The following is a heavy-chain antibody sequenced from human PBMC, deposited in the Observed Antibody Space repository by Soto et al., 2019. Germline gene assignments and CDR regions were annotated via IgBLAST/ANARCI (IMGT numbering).Heavy chain of an antibody. J-gene: IGHJ3*02. CDR3: ARTDSYDAFDI. D-gene: IGHD5-18*01. CDR2: INPNSGGT. V-gene: IGHV1-2*04. CDR1: GYTFTGYY. Sequence: ASVKVSCKASGYTFTGYYMHWVRQAPGQGLEWMGWINPNSGGTNYAQKFQGWVTMTRDTSISTAYMELSRLRSDDTAVYCCARTDSYDAFDIWGQGTMVTVSS.